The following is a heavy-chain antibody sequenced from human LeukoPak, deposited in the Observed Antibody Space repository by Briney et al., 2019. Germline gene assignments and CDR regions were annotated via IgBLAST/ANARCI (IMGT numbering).Heavy chain of an antibody. CDR2: INPSGGST. CDR1: GYTFTSYY. V-gene: IGHV1-46*01. J-gene: IGHJ4*02. CDR3: ARASRWLQYYFDY. D-gene: IGHD5-24*01. Sequence: ASVKVSCKASGYTFTSYYMHWVRQAPGQGLEWMGIINPSGGSTSYAQKLQGRVTMTRDMSTSTVYMELSSLRSEDTAVYYCARASRWLQYYFDYWGQGTLVTVSS.